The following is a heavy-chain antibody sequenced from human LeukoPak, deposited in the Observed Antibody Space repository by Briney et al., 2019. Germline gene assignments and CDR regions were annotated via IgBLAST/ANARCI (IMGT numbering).Heavy chain of an antibody. V-gene: IGHV1-18*01. J-gene: IGHJ5*02. D-gene: IGHD2-21*01. CDR1: GYTFTSYG. CDR3: ARVHMGDNWFDP. CDR2: ISAYNGNT. Sequence: ASVKVSCKASGYTFTSYGISWVRQAPGQGLEWMGWISAYNGNTNYAQKLQGRVTMTTDTSTSTAYMELRSLRSEDTAVYYCARVHMGDNWFDPWGQGTLVTVSS.